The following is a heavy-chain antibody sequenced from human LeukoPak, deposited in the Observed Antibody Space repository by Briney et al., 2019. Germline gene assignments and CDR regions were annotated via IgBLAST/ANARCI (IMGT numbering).Heavy chain of an antibody. D-gene: IGHD2-15*01. J-gene: IGHJ4*02. V-gene: IGHV3-21*04. Sequence: GGSLRLSCAASGFTFSSYSMNWVRQAPGKGLEWVSSISSSSSYIYYADSVKGRFTISRDNSKNTLYLQMNSLRAEDTAVYYCANFLGYCSGGSCRDYFDYWGQGTLVTVSS. CDR3: ANFLGYCSGGSCRDYFDY. CDR2: ISSSSSYI. CDR1: GFTFSSYS.